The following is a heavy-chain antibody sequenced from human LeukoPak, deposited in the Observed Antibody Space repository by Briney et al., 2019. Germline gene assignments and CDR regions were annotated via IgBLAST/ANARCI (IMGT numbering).Heavy chain of an antibody. CDR2: INHSGNT. J-gene: IGHJ5*02. Sequence: GSLRLSCAAAGFTFSSYWMSWIRQPPGKGLEWIGEINHSGNTNYNPSLTSRVTISVDTFKNQFSLNLTSVTAADTAVYYCARQNIVVLPAKPVGDNWFDPWGQGTLVTVSS. CDR3: ARQNIVVLPAKPVGDNWFDP. CDR1: GFTFSSYW. V-gene: IGHV4-34*01. D-gene: IGHD2-2*01.